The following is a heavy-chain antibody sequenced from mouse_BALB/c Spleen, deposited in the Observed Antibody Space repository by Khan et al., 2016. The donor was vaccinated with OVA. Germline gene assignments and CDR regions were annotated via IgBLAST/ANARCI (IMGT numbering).Heavy chain of an antibody. J-gene: IGHJ3*01. CDR3: AREGYYGNYRAWFAY. CDR2: IYPGNVNT. Sequence: QVQLKQSGPELVKPRASVRISCKASGYTFTSYYIHWVKQRPGQGLEWIGWIYPGNVNTKYSEKFKGKATLTADKSSSTAYLQLSSLTSEDPAVFFCAREGYYGNYRAWFAYWGQGTLVTVSA. CDR1: GYTFTSYY. V-gene: IGHV1S56*01. D-gene: IGHD2-1*01.